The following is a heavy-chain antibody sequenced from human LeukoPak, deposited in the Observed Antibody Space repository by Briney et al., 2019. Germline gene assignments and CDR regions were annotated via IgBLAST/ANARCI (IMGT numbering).Heavy chain of an antibody. V-gene: IGHV4-38-2*01. D-gene: IGHD3-22*01. Sequence: SETLSLTCAVSGYSISSGYYWGWIRQPPGKGLEWIGSIYHSGSTYYNPSLKSRVTISVDTSKNQFSLKLSSVTAADTAVYYCARQGGAYYYDSSGYCDYWGQGTLVSVSS. J-gene: IGHJ4*02. CDR3: ARQGGAYYYDSSGYCDY. CDR1: GYSISSGYY. CDR2: IYHSGST.